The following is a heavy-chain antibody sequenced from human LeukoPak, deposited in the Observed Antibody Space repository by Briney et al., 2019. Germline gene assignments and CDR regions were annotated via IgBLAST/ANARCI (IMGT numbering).Heavy chain of an antibody. CDR2: IWYDGSNK. D-gene: IGHD6-25*01. Sequence: PGGSLRLSCAASGFTFSSYGMHWVRQAPGKGLEWVAVIWYDGSNKYYADSVKGRFTTSRDNSKNTLYLQMNSLRAEDTAVYYCAREYSTGSRYYYYGMDVWGQGTTVTVSS. CDR1: GFTFSSYG. CDR3: AREYSTGSRYYYYGMDV. J-gene: IGHJ6*02. V-gene: IGHV3-33*01.